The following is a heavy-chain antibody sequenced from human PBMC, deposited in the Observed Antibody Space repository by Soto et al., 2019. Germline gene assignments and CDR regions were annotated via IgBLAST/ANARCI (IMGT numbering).Heavy chain of an antibody. CDR2: IYHSGST. V-gene: IGHV4-30-2*01. CDR1: GGSISSGGYS. CDR3: ARTYYYDSSGYYYVGANYFDY. Sequence: SETPSLTCAVSGGSISSGGYSWSWIRQPPGKGLEWIGYIYHSGSTYYNPSLKSRVTISVDRSKNQFSLKLSSVTAADTAVYYCARTYYYDSSGYYYVGANYFDYWGQGTLVTVSS. D-gene: IGHD3-22*01. J-gene: IGHJ4*02.